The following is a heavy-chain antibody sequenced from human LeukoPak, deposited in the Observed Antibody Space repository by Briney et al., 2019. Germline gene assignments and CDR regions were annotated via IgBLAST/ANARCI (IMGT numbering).Heavy chain of an antibody. V-gene: IGHV3-48*03. D-gene: IGHD3-3*01. CDR1: GFTFRSYE. CDR3: ARSARLMKGVVEVTALDD. Sequence: GGSLRLSCEDSGFTFRSYEMNWVRQAPGKGLEWIAYLSSSGSAFSYADSVKGRFTIARDNAKNSVYLEMNGLRADDTAVYYCARSARLMKGVVEVTALDDWGQGTLVTVSS. J-gene: IGHJ4*02. CDR2: LSSSGSAF.